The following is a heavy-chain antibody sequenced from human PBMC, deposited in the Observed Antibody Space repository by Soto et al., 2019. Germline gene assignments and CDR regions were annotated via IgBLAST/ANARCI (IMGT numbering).Heavy chain of an antibody. V-gene: IGHV1-69*01. J-gene: IGHJ4*01. Sequence: QVQLVQSGPEVKKPGSSVKVSCKASGDTFSNYVITWVRQAPGQGLEWMGGITPSFSRTDYAQKFQGRVTLTADESTSTVYMELSSLRSDDTAVYYCASRGNYYASSEYYFYWGQGTLVIVSS. CDR2: ITPSFSRT. CDR1: GDTFSNYV. D-gene: IGHD3-10*01. CDR3: ASRGNYYASSEYYFY.